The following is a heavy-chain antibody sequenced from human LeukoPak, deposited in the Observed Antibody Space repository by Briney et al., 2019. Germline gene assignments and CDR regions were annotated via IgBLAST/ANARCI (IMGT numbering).Heavy chain of an antibody. V-gene: IGHV4-38-2*02. CDR3: ARARCYDSSLEG. D-gene: IGHD3-22*01. Sequence: PSETLSLTCTVSGYSISSGYYWGWIRQPPGKGLEWIGSIYHSGSTYYNPSLKSRVTISVDTSKNQFSLKLSSVTAADTAVYYCARARCYDSSLEGWGQGTLVTVSS. J-gene: IGHJ4*02. CDR1: GYSISSGYY. CDR2: IYHSGST.